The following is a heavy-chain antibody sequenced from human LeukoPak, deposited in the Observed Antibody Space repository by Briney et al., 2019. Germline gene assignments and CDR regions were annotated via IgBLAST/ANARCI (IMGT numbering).Heavy chain of an antibody. CDR3: AVHSTYYYGSGSYLDY. J-gene: IGHJ4*02. CDR1: GFTFSSDA. CDR2: ISSSGGST. V-gene: IGHV3-23*01. D-gene: IGHD3-10*01. Sequence: GGSLRLSCAASGFTFSSDAMSWVRQAPGKGLEWVSAISSSGGSTYYAAYVKGRFTISRDNSKNTLYLQMNSLRAEDTAVYYCAVHSTYYYGSGSYLDYWGQGTLVTVSS.